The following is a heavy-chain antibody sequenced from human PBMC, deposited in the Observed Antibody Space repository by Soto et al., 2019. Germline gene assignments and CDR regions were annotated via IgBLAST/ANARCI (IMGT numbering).Heavy chain of an antibody. V-gene: IGHV3-30*18. Sequence: QVQLVESRGGVVQPGRSLRLSCAASGFTFSSYGMHWVRQAPGKGLEWVATISYRGSDKYDADSVKGRFTISRDNSKNTLYLQMNSLRAEDTALYYCAKGTATPRGYFDYWGQGTLVTVSS. CDR2: ISYRGSDK. D-gene: IGHD5-18*01. CDR1: GFTFSSYG. CDR3: AKGTATPRGYFDY. J-gene: IGHJ4*02.